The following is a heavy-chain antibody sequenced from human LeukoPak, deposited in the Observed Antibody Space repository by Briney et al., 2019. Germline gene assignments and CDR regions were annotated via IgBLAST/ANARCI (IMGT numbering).Heavy chain of an antibody. V-gene: IGHV3-23*01. CDR2: ISGSGGST. J-gene: IGHJ4*01. Sequence: PGGSLRLSCAASGFTFSSYAMSWVRQAPGKGLEWVSVISGSGGSTYSADSVKGRFTISRDNSKNTLYLQMNSLRAEDTAVYYCAKDYTKGVGATDYWGHGTLVTVSS. CDR3: AKDYTKGVGATDY. D-gene: IGHD1-26*01. CDR1: GFTFSSYA.